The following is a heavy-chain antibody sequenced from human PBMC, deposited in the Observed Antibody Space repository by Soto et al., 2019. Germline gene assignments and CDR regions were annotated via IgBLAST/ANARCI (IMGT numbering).Heavy chain of an antibody. V-gene: IGHV4-30-2*01. J-gene: IGHJ4*02. D-gene: IGHD5-12*01. Sequence: QLQLQESGSGLVKPSQTLSLTCAVSGGSISSGGYSWSWIRQPPGKGLEWIGYIYHSGSTYYNPSLKSRVTRSVDRSTNQFSLKRSSVTAADTAVYYCAAGGGLPRYYWGQGTLVTVSS. CDR2: IYHSGST. CDR1: GGSISSGGYS. CDR3: AAGGGLPRYY.